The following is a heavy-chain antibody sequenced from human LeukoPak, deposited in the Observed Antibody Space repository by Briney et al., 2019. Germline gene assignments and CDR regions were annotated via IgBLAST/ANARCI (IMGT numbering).Heavy chain of an antibody. J-gene: IGHJ4*02. V-gene: IGHV3-53*01. CDR3: ARATLDN. CDR1: GFIFSTNY. CDR2: IYSDGST. Sequence: GGSLRLSCAASGFIFSTNYISWVRQAPGKGLEWVSVIYSDGSTKYADSVKARFTIARDNSKNTVYLQMNSLRVEDTAVYYCARATLDNWGQGTLVTVSS.